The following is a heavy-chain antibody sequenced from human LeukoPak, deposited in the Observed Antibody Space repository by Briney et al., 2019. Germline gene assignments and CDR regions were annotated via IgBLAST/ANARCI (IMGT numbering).Heavy chain of an antibody. D-gene: IGHD1-26*01. CDR2: INSDGSST. J-gene: IGHJ3*02. CDR1: GFDFRTYW. Sequence: PGGSLRLSCAASGFDFRTYWMHWVRQAPGKGLAWVSRINSDGSSTNYADSVKGRFTISRDNAKNTLYLQMDSLRAEDTAVYYCAKDREGRGSYGGGAFDIWGQGTMVTVSS. CDR3: AKDREGRGSYGGGAFDI. V-gene: IGHV3-74*01.